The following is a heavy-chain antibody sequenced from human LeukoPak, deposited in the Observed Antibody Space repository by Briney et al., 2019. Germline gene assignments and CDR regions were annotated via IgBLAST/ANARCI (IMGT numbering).Heavy chain of an antibody. D-gene: IGHD3-3*01. CDR1: GFTFSIYS. J-gene: IGHJ4*02. Sequence: PGGSLRLSCAASGFTFSIYSMNWARQAPGKGLEWVSYISSSSSTKYYADSVKGRFTISRDNSKNSLYLQMNSLRTEDTALYYCAKGPYYDFWSGAYYFDYWGQGTLVTVSS. V-gene: IGHV3-48*04. CDR2: ISSSSSTK. CDR3: AKGPYYDFWSGAYYFDY.